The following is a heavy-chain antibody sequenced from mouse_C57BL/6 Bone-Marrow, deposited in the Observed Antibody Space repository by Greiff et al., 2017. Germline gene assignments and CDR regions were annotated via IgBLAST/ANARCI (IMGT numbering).Heavy chain of an antibody. CDR1: GFTFSDYY. V-gene: IGHV5-16*01. D-gene: IGHD1-1*02. Sequence: EVMLVQSEGGLVQPGSSLKLSCTASGFTFSDYYMAWVRQVPEKGLEWVANINYDGSSTYYLDSLKSRFIISRDNANNILYLQRSRLKYDDTATYYCARDVGNYFDYWGQGTTLTVSS. CDR3: ARDVGNYFDY. J-gene: IGHJ2*01. CDR2: INYDGSST.